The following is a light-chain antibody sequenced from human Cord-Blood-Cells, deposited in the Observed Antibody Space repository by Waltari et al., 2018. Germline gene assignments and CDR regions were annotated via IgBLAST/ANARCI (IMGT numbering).Light chain of an antibody. CDR3: QQRSNWYT. Sequence: DIVLTQSPATLSLSPGDRATLSCRASQSVSSYLAWYQQKPGQAPRILIYDASNRATGIPARFSGSGSGTDFTLTISSLEPEDFAVYYCQQRSNWYTFGQGTKLEIK. J-gene: IGKJ2*01. V-gene: IGKV3-11*01. CDR1: QSVSSY. CDR2: DAS.